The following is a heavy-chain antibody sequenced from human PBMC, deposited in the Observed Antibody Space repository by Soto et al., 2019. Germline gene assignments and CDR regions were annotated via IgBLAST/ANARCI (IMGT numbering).Heavy chain of an antibody. V-gene: IGHV3-9*01. CDR3: AKDIVGATGIDSYYYYGVDV. Sequence: GGSLRLSCAASGFTFDDYAMHWVRQGPGKGLEWVAGINWNSDNIGYADSVKGRFTISRDNAENSLYLQMNSLRAEDTALYYCAKDIVGATGIDSYYYYGVDVWGQGTTVTVSS. J-gene: IGHJ6*02. D-gene: IGHD1-26*01. CDR2: INWNSDNI. CDR1: GFTFDDYA.